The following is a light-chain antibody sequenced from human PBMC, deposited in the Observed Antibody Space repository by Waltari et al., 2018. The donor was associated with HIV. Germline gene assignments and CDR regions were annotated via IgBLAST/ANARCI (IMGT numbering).Light chain of an antibody. CDR1: PGISSW. V-gene: IGKV1D-16*01. CDR3: QHYDTFPYT. J-gene: IGKJ2*01. Sequence: DIQMTHSPPSLSASVGDTVTIPFRARPGISSWFAWSHQKPGKAPKPLIYAASSLQTGVPSRFSGSGTGTHFTLTISSLQPEDFATYYCQHYDTFPYTFGQGTRLEIK. CDR2: AAS.